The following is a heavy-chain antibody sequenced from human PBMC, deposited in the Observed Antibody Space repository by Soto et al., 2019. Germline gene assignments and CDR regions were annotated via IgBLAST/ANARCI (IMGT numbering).Heavy chain of an antibody. V-gene: IGHV3-23*01. CDR1: GFTFSSYA. D-gene: IGHD6-13*01. Sequence: GGSLRLSCAAAGFTFSSYAMNLVRPAPGKGLEWVSVISGSGDSTYYADSVKGRFTISRDNSKNTLYLQMNSLRTEDTAVYYCARRGPGTYFDYWGQGNLVTVSS. J-gene: IGHJ4*02. CDR3: ARRGPGTYFDY. CDR2: ISGSGDST.